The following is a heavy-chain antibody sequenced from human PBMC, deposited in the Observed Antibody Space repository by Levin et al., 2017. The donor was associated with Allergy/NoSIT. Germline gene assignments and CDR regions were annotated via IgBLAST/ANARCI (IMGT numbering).Heavy chain of an antibody. D-gene: IGHD2/OR15-2a*01. V-gene: IGHV3-30-3*01. CDR1: GFTFSSYA. J-gene: IGHJ6*02. CDR2: ISYDGSNK. Sequence: GGSLRLSCAASGFTFSSYAMHWVRQAPGKGLEWVAVISYDGSNKYYADSVKGRFTISRDNSKNTLYLQMNSLRAEDTAVYYCAREPPSMSGFYYYYGMDVWGQGTTVTVSS. CDR3: AREPPSMSGFYYYYGMDV.